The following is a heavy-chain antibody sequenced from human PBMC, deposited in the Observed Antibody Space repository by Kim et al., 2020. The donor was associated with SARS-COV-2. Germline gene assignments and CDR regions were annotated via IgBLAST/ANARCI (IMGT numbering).Heavy chain of an antibody. D-gene: IGHD1-26*01. CDR3: AKLFELLVDAFDI. CDR2: ISYDGSNK. J-gene: IGHJ3*02. CDR1: GFTFSSYG. V-gene: IGHV3-30*18. Sequence: GGSLRLSCAASGFTFSSYGMHWVRQAPGKGLEWVAVISYDGSNKYYADSVKGRFTISRDNSKNTLYLQMNSLRAEDTAVYYCAKLFELLVDAFDIWGQGTMVTVSS.